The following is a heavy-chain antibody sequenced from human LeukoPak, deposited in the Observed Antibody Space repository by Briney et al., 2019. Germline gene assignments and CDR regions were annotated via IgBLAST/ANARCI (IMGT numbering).Heavy chain of an antibody. CDR1: GLTVSTNY. Sequence: GGSLRLSCAATGLTVSTNYMSWVRQAPGKGLEWVSSISGNGGTTYYADSVKGRFTVSRDNSKNTLYLQMNSLRAEDTAIYYCARLSVAGLSDYWAQGTLVTVSS. D-gene: IGHD6-19*01. CDR2: ISGNGGTT. CDR3: ARLSVAGLSDY. V-gene: IGHV3-23*01. J-gene: IGHJ4*02.